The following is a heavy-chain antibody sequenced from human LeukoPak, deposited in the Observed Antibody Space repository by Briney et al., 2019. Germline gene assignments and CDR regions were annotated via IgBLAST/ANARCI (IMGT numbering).Heavy chain of an antibody. CDR2: INSDGSST. CDR3: ARARDPYDFWSGYRDY. D-gene: IGHD3-3*01. V-gene: IGHV3-74*01. Sequence: PGGSLRLSCAASGFTFSSYWMHWVRQAPGKGLVWVSRINSDGSSTGYADSVKGRLTISRDNAKNTLYLQMNSLRAEDTAVYYCARARDPYDFWSGYRDYWGQGTLVTVSS. J-gene: IGHJ4*02. CDR1: GFTFSSYW.